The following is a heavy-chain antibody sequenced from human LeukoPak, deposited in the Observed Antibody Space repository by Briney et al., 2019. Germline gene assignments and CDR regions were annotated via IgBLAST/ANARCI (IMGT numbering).Heavy chain of an antibody. CDR1: GGSISSGDYY. D-gene: IGHD2-15*01. V-gene: IGHV4-30-4*01. J-gene: IGHJ4*02. CDR3: AASGTWVYFAY. CDR2: IYYSGST. Sequence: PSQTLSLTCTVSGGSISSGDYYWSWIRQPPGKGLEWIGYIYYSGSTYYNPSLKSRVTISIDTSKNQFSLKLNSVTAADTAVYYCAASGTWVYFAYWGQGTLVTVSS.